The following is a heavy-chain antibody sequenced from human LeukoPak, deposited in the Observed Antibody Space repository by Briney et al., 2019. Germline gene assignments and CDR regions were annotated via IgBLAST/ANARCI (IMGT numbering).Heavy chain of an antibody. Sequence: ASVKVSCKASGFTFTNHALQWVRQAPGQRLEWMGWINAGNGNTKYSQQFQGRVTITRDTSATTTYMELSSPRSNDTATYYCARERQNGLDVWGQGTTVTVSS. D-gene: IGHD6-25*01. J-gene: IGHJ6*02. CDR2: INAGNGNT. V-gene: IGHV1-3*01. CDR3: ARERQNGLDV. CDR1: GFTFTNHA.